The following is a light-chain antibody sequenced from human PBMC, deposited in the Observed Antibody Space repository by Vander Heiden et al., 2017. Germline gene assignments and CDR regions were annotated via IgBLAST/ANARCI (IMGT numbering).Light chain of an antibody. V-gene: IGKV3-20*01. CDR1: QSVTTNF. J-gene: IGKJ2*01. CDR3: QHYESSPPTYT. Sequence: EILLTQSPGRLSLSPGERATLSCRASQSVTTNFLAWYQQKPGQALRLLIYGASSRATGIPDRFSGSGSGTDFTLTISRLEPEDFAVYYCQHYESSPPTYTFGQGTKVEIK. CDR2: GAS.